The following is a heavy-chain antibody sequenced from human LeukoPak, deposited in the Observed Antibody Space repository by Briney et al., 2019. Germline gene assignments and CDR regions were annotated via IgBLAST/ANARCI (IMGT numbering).Heavy chain of an antibody. CDR3: AREITMRGADY. Sequence: GGSLRLSCAASGFTFSSYSVNWVRQAPGKGLEWVSSISSSSSYIYYADSVKGRFTISRDNAKNSLYLQMNSLRAEDTAVYYCAREITMRGADYWGQGTLVTVSS. CDR1: GFTFSSYS. V-gene: IGHV3-21*01. J-gene: IGHJ4*02. D-gene: IGHD3-10*02. CDR2: ISSSSSYI.